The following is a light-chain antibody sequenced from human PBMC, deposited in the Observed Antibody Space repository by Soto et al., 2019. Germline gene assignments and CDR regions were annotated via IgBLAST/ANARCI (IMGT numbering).Light chain of an antibody. V-gene: IGLV3-21*02. CDR1: NIGSKN. Sequence: SYELTQPPSVSVAPGQTARITWGGDNIGSKNVHWYQQTPGQATVLVVYDDSDRPSGIPERFSGSNSESTATLTISRVEAGDEADYYCHVWDRRSRDVVFGGGTKLTVL. CDR2: DDS. CDR3: HVWDRRSRDVV. J-gene: IGLJ2*01.